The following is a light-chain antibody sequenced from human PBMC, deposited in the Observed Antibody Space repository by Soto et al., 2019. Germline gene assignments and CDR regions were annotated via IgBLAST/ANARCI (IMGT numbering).Light chain of an antibody. J-gene: IGLJ2*01. V-gene: IGLV2-14*01. CDR1: SSDVGGYNY. Sequence: QSALTQPASVSGSPGQSITISCTGTSSDVGGYNYVSWYQQHPGKAPKLMIYDVSNRPSGVSNRFSGSKSRNTASLTISGLQAEDEDDYYCSSYTSSSTLVVFGGGTKLTVL. CDR2: DVS. CDR3: SSYTSSSTLVV.